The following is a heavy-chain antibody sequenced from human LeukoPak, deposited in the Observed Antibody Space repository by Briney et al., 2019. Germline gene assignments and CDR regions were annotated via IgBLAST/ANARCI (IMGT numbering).Heavy chain of an antibody. Sequence: GRSLRLSCAASGFTFDDYAMHWVRQAPGKGLEWVSGISWDSGSIGYADSVKGRFTISRDNAKNSLYLQMNSLRAEDTALYYCAKGMVRGFYGMDVWGQGTTVTVSS. V-gene: IGHV3-9*01. J-gene: IGHJ6*02. D-gene: IGHD3-10*01. CDR1: GFTFDDYA. CDR3: AKGMVRGFYGMDV. CDR2: ISWDSGSI.